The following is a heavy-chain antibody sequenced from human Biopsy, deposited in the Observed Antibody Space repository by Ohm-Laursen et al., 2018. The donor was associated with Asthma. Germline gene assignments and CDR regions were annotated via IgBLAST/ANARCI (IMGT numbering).Heavy chain of an antibody. CDR2: TNERGVT. CDR1: PGSFSGFF. J-gene: IGHJ6*02. V-gene: IGHV4-34*01. CDR3: ARGPELDV. Sequence: SETLSLTCNVSPGSFSGFFWTWIRQSPGKGLEWIGETNERGVTNNNPSLKSRVIISIDTYWNRLSLKLTSVTAADTAVYYCARGPELDVWVQGTTVTVSS.